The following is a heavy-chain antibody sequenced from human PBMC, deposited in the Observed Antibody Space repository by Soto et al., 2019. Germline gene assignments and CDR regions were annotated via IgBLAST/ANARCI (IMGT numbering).Heavy chain of an antibody. J-gene: IGHJ6*03. CDR2: INHSGST. CDR3: ARESNDTPRGLYYYYYMDV. Sequence: QVQLQQWGAGLLKPSETLSLTCAVYGGSFSGYYWSWIRQPPGKGLEWIGEINHSGSTNYNPSLKRRVTISVDTSKNQFSLKLSSVTAADTAVYYCARESNDTPRGLYYYYYMDVWGKGTTVTVSS. CDR1: GGSFSGYY. V-gene: IGHV4-34*01. D-gene: IGHD3-9*01.